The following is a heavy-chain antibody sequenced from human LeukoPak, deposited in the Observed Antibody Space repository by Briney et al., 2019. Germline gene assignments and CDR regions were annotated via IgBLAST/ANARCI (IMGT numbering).Heavy chain of an antibody. D-gene: IGHD5-12*01. J-gene: IGHJ4*02. CDR3: ARGPRGYSGYGLLRFDY. V-gene: IGHV4-59*12. CDR1: GGSISSYY. CDR2: IYYSGST. Sequence: SESLSLTCTVSGGSISSYYWSWIRKPPGKGLEWLGYIYYSGSTNYNPSLKSRVTISVDTSKNQFSLKLSSVTAADTAVYYCARGPRGYSGYGLLRFDYWGQGTLVSVSS.